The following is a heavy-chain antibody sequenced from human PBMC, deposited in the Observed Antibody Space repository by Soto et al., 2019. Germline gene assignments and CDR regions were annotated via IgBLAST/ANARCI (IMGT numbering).Heavy chain of an antibody. J-gene: IGHJ6*02. CDR3: ARDHDGSGSPYGMDD. CDR1: GYTFTSYG. CDR2: ISAYNGNT. V-gene: IGHV1-18*01. Sequence: QVQLVQSGAEVKKPGASVKVSCKASGYTFTSYGISWVRQAPGQGLEWMGWISAYNGNTNYAQNLQGRVTMTTDKSTSTAYMELRSLISDDTAVYYCARDHDGSGSPYGMDDWGQGTTVTVSS. D-gene: IGHD3-10*01.